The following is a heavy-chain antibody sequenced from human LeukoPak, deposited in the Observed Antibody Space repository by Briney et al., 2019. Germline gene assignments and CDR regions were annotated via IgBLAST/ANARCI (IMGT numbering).Heavy chain of an antibody. D-gene: IGHD6-6*01. Sequence: GASVNASCKASGYTFTSYAISWVRQAPGQGLEWMGGIIPIFGTANYAQKFQGRVTITADESTSTAYMELSSLRSEDTAVYYCARDVWPRIAARVGTFDPWGQGTLVTVSS. CDR3: ARDVWPRIAARVGTFDP. V-gene: IGHV1-69*13. J-gene: IGHJ5*02. CDR2: IIPIFGTA. CDR1: GYTFTSYA.